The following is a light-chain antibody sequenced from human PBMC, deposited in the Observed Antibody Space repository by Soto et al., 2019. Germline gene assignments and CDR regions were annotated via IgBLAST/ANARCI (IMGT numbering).Light chain of an antibody. CDR3: QQYDNLPSFT. CDR1: QDISNY. Sequence: DIPMTQSPSSLSASVGDRVTITCQASQDISNYLNWYQQKPGKAPKLLIYDASNLETGVPSRFSGSGSGTDFTFTISSLQPEHIATYYCQQYDNLPSFTFGPGTKVDIK. CDR2: DAS. J-gene: IGKJ3*01. V-gene: IGKV1-33*01.